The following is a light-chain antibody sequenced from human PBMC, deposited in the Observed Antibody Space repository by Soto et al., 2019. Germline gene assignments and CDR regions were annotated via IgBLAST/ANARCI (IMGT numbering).Light chain of an antibody. V-gene: IGLV2-8*01. Sequence: QSALTQPPSASGSPGPSGTISCTGTSSDVGGYNYVSWYQQHPGKAPKLMIYEVSKRPSGVPDRFSGSKSGNTASLTVSGLQAEDEADYYCSSYAGSNRVFGGGTKLTVL. CDR2: EVS. CDR3: SSYAGSNRV. CDR1: SSDVGGYNY. J-gene: IGLJ2*01.